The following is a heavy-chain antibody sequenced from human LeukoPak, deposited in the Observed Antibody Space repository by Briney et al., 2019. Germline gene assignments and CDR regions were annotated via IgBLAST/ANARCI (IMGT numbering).Heavy chain of an antibody. CDR3: ARTMEVGATLDP. CDR1: GFTVDSNY. Sequence: PGGSLRLSXAASGFTVDSNYMSWVRQSPGKGLEWVSDIHSGGSTYYADSVKGRFTISRDNSKNTLYLQMNSLRAEDTAVYYCARTMEVGATLDPWGQGTLVTVSS. CDR2: IHSGGST. D-gene: IGHD1-26*01. J-gene: IGHJ5*02. V-gene: IGHV3-53*01.